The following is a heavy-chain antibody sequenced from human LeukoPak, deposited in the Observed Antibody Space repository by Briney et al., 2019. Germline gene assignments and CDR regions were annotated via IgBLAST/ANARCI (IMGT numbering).Heavy chain of an antibody. CDR1: GFTFSKYW. CDR2: INTDGTVT. V-gene: IGHV3-74*01. CDR3: ATKQWLAPPPDS. D-gene: IGHD6-19*01. Sequence: GGSLRLSCAASGFTFSKYWMLWVRQAPGKGLESVSRINTDGTVTTYADSVKGRFTVSRDNADSTMFLQMNSVRDEDTAVYYCATKQWLAPPPDSWGQGTPVTVSS. J-gene: IGHJ4*02.